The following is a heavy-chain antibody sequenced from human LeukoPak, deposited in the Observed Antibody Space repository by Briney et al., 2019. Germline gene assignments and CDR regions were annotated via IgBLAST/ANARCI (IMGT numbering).Heavy chain of an antibody. CDR2: IYYSGAT. Sequence: PSETLSLTCTVSGGSIKGSYWTWIRQPPGEGLECIGYIYYSGATNYNPSLKRRVTISVDTSSIQFSLRLRSVAAADTAVYYCARLFGVRGSGYMDVWGQGTTVTVSS. CDR3: ARLFGVRGSGYMDV. CDR1: GGSIKGSY. V-gene: IGHV4-59*01. J-gene: IGHJ6*02. D-gene: IGHD3-10*01.